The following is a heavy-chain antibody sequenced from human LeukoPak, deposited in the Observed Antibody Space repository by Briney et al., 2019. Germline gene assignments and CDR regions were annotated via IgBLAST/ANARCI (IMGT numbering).Heavy chain of an antibody. Sequence: SETLSLTCTVSGGSISTYYWGWIRQPPGKRLEYLGYMYHSGIANYNPSLKSRVTISVDTSKNQFSLNLTSVTAADTAMYYCARGDGACNYGYYFDYWGQGTLVTVSS. CDR1: GGSISTYY. V-gene: IGHV4-59*01. CDR3: ARGDGACNYGYYFDY. D-gene: IGHD5-18*01. CDR2: MYHSGIA. J-gene: IGHJ4*02.